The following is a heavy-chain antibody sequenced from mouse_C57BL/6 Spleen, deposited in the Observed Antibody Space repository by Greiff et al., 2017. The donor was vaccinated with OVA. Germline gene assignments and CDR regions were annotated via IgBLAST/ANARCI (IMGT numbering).Heavy chain of an antibody. CDR1: GFNITDYY. J-gene: IGHJ2*01. CDR2: IDPEAGAT. D-gene: IGHD1-1*01. V-gene: IGHV14-2*01. CDR3: ARSDSSYDY. Sequence: EVQLQQSGAELVKPGASVKLSCPASGFNITDYYMHWVKQRTEQGLEWIGRIDPEAGATKYAPTFQGTATITADTSSNTAYLQLSSLTSEDTAVYYCARSDSSYDYWGQGTTLTVSS.